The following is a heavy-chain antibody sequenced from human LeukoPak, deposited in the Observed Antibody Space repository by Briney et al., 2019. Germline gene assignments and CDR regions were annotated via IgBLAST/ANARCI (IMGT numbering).Heavy chain of an antibody. D-gene: IGHD2/OR15-2a*01. V-gene: IGHV4-31*03. CDR1: GGSISSGGYY. J-gene: IGHJ5*02. CDR3: ARYFGTGDWFDP. CDR2: IYYSGST. Sequence: SQTLSLTCTVSGGSISSGGYYWSWIRQHPGKGLEWIGYIYYSGSTYHNPSLKSRVTISVDTSKNQFSLKLSSVTAADTAVYYCARYFGTGDWFDPWGQGTLVTVSS.